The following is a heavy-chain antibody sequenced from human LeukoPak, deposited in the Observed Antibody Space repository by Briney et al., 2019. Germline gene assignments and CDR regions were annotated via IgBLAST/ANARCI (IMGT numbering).Heavy chain of an antibody. J-gene: IGHJ4*02. D-gene: IGHD3-3*02. Sequence: ASVKVSCKASGYIFSNYGISWARQAPGQGPEWMGWISDHNGNPNYAQKFEGRVTMTTDASTSTAYMELTSLTSDGTAVYYCARDSLLGAPYTDYWGQGTLVTVSS. CDR3: ARDSLLGAPYTDY. CDR2: ISDHNGNP. CDR1: GYIFSNYG. V-gene: IGHV1-18*01.